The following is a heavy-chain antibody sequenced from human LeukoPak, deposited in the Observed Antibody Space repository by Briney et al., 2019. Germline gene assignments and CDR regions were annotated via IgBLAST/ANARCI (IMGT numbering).Heavy chain of an antibody. D-gene: IGHD2-8*02. CDR3: AREGYCTGGVCLNRQFDY. J-gene: IGHJ4*02. CDR1: GGSFSGYY. V-gene: IGHV4-34*01. CDR2: INHSGST. Sequence: SETLSLTCAVDGGSFSGYYWSWIRQPPGKGLEWIGEINHSGSTNYNPSLKSRVTISVDTSKNQFSLKLSSVTAADTAVYYCAREGYCTGGVCLNRQFDYWGQGTLVTVSS.